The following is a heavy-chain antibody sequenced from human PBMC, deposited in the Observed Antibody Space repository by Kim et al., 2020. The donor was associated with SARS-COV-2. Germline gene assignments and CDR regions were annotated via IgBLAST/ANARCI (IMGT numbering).Heavy chain of an antibody. CDR1: SDYISSYY. V-gene: IGHV4-59*01. J-gene: IGHJ4*02. D-gene: IGHD6-13*01. Sequence: SETLSLTCTVSSDYISSYYWSWIRQLPGKGLEWLGYIYYSGSTDYNPSLKSRVTISWDTSKNQVSLDVTSVSAADTAVYYCTRSEGRGSWHQFDYWGQGMLVTVSS. CDR2: IYYSGST. CDR3: TRSEGRGSWHQFDY.